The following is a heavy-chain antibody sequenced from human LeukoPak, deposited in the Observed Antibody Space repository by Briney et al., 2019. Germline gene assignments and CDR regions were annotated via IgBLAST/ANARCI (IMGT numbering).Heavy chain of an antibody. CDR3: ATTSKVGSCYYYMDV. D-gene: IGHD1-26*01. CDR2: ISSSGSTI. Sequence: GGSLRLSCAASGFTFSDYYMSWIRQAPGKGLEWVSYISSSGSTIYYADSVKGRFTISRDNAKNSLYLQMNSLRAEDTAVYYCATTSKVGSCYYYMDVWGKGTTVTVSS. J-gene: IGHJ6*03. CDR1: GFTFSDYY. V-gene: IGHV3-11*01.